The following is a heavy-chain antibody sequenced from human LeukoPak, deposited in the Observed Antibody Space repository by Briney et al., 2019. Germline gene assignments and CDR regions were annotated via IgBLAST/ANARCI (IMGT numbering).Heavy chain of an antibody. CDR1: GDSVSSNSAA. V-gene: IGHV6-1*01. D-gene: IGHD1-26*01. CDR2: TYYRSKWYS. J-gene: IGHJ4*02. CDR3: ARTRDLGPDY. Sequence: SQTLSLTCVISGDSVSSNSAAWNWIRQSPSRGLEWLGRTYYRSKWYSHYAVSMKSRITVNPDTSKNQFSLQLNSVTPEDTAVYYCARTRDLGPDYWGQGTLVTVSS.